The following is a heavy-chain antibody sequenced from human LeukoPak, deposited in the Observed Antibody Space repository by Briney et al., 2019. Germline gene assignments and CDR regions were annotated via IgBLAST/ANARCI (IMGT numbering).Heavy chain of an antibody. CDR3: ATDEAAAGNYYYYGMDV. Sequence: ASVKVSCRVSGYTITELSMHWLRQAPGKGLEWMGGFDPEDGATIYAQKFQGRVTMTEYTSTDTAYMELSSVRSEDTAVYYCATDEAAAGNYYYYGMDVWGQGTTVTVSS. V-gene: IGHV1-24*01. J-gene: IGHJ6*02. CDR2: FDPEDGAT. CDR1: GYTITELS. D-gene: IGHD6-13*01.